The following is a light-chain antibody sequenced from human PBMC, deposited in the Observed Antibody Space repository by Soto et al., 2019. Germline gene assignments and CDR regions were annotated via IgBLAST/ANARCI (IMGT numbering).Light chain of an antibody. CDR1: QSVNSAY. J-gene: IGKJ1*01. Sequence: EIVLTQSPGTLSLSPGERANLSCRASQSVNSAYVAWYQQNPGQAPRVLIYGASTRATGIPHRFSGSGSGTDFSLTISRLEPEDSAMYYCQLYGSSPTWAFGQGTKVEIK. CDR3: QLYGSSPTWA. CDR2: GAS. V-gene: IGKV3-20*01.